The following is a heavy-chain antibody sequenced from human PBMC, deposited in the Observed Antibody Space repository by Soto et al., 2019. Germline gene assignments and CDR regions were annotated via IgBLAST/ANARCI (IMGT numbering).Heavy chain of an antibody. D-gene: IGHD3-3*01. Sequence: QVQLQQWGAGLLKPSETLSLTCAVYGGSFSGYYWSWIRQPPGKGLEWIGEINHSGSTNYNPSLKSRVTTSVDTSKNQFSLKLSSVTAADTAVYYCARGITIFGVVIISSYNWFDPWGQGTLVTVSS. CDR1: GGSFSGYY. V-gene: IGHV4-34*01. CDR3: ARGITIFGVVIISSYNWFDP. J-gene: IGHJ5*02. CDR2: INHSGST.